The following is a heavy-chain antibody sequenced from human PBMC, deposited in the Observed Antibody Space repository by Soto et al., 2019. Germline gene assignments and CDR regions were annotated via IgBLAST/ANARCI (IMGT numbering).Heavy chain of an antibody. CDR3: ARRGGRYCSGGSCVKVRDRGPFDP. Sequence: SETLSLTCTVSGGSISSSSYYWGWIRQPPGKGLEWIGSIYYSGSTYYNPSLKSRVTISVDTSKNQFSLKLSSVTAADTAVYYCARRGGRYCSGGSCVKVRDRGPFDPWGQGTLVTVSS. D-gene: IGHD2-15*01. V-gene: IGHV4-39*01. J-gene: IGHJ5*02. CDR2: IYYSGST. CDR1: GGSISSSSYY.